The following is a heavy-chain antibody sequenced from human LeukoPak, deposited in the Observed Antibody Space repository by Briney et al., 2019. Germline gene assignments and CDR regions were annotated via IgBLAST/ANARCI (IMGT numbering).Heavy chain of an antibody. V-gene: IGHV4-59*01. Sequence: PSETLSLTCTVSGGSISSYYWSWIRQPPGKGLEWIGYIYFLGSTSYNPSLKSRVTMSVDTSKNQFSLRLSSVTAADTAVYYCARDEGISAYCGGDCYSYFHHWGQGTLVTVSS. CDR3: ARDEGISAYCGGDCYSYFHH. CDR1: GGSISSYY. D-gene: IGHD2-21*02. CDR2: IYFLGST. J-gene: IGHJ1*01.